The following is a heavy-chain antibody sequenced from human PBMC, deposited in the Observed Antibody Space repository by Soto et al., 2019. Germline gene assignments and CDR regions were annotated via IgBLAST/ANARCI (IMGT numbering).Heavy chain of an antibody. V-gene: IGHV4-61*03. J-gene: IGHJ4*02. D-gene: IGHD1-20*01. CDR2: IYYSGST. CDR3: ERGTPTNWNVPYFDY. Sequence: SETLSLTCTVSGGSVSSGSYYWSWIRQPPGKGLEWIGYIYYSGSTNYNPSLKSRVTISLDTSKNRFSLKLSSVTAADTAVYSCERGTPTNWNVPYFDYWGQGTLVTVSS. CDR1: GGSVSSGSYY.